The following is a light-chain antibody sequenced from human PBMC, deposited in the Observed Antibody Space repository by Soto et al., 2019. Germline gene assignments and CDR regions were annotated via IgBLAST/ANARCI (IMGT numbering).Light chain of an antibody. CDR2: STN. CDR3: VLYMGSGIWM. V-gene: IGLV8-61*01. Sequence: QTVVTQEPSFSVSPGGTVTLTCGLNSGSVSTNYYPGWYQQTPGQAPRTLIYSTNIRSSGVPDRFSGSILGNKAALTITGAQADDESDYYCVLYMGSGIWMFGGGTKLTVL. J-gene: IGLJ3*02. CDR1: SGSVSTNYY.